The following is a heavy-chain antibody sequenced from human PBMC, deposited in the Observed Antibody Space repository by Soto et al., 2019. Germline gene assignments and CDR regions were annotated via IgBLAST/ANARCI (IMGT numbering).Heavy chain of an antibody. V-gene: IGHV1-69*08. CDR2: IIPILGIA. CDR1: GGTFSSYT. J-gene: IGHJ5*02. D-gene: IGHD6-13*01. CDR3: ARDRWSSSWYRYTWFDP. Sequence: QVQLVQSGAEVKTPGSSVKVSCNASGGTFSSYTISWVRQAPGQGLEWMVRIIPILGIANYAQKFQGRVTITADKSTSTAYMELSSLRSEDTAVYYCARDRWSSSWYRYTWFDPWVQGTLVTVSS.